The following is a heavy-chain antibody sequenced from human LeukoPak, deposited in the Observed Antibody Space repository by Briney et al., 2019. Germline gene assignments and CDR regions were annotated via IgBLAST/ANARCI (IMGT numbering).Heavy chain of an antibody. CDR3: ARDKTRIAAAGSRGYYYYGMDV. CDR1: GGTFSSYA. Sequence: ASVKVSCKASGGTFSSYAISWVRQAPGQGLEWMGRIIPILGIANYAQKFQGRVTITADKSTSTAYMELSSLRSEVTAVYYCARDKTRIAAAGSRGYYYYGMDVWGQGATVTVSS. CDR2: IIPILGIA. V-gene: IGHV1-69*04. J-gene: IGHJ6*02. D-gene: IGHD6-13*01.